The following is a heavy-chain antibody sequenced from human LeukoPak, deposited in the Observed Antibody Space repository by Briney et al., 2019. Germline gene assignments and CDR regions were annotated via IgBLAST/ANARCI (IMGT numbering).Heavy chain of an antibody. V-gene: IGHV4-39*07. CDR3: ARGTFEVTYYMDV. Sequence: SETLSLTCAVSGGSISSSIYYWGWIRQPPGKGLEWIGSIYYSGSTYYNPSLKSRVTISVDTSKNQFSLKLSSVTAADTAVYYCARGTFEVTYYMDVWGKGTTVTVSS. D-gene: IGHD3-16*01. CDR2: IYYSGST. CDR1: GGSISSSIYY. J-gene: IGHJ6*03.